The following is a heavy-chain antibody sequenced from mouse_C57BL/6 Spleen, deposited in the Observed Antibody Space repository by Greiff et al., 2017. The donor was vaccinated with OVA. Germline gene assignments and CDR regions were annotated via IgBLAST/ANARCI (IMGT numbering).Heavy chain of an antibody. J-gene: IGHJ2*01. CDR1: GYTFTDYN. V-gene: IGHV1-18*01. CDR3: ARRVASFDY. CDR2: INPNNGGT. Sequence: LVEPGASVKIPCKASGYTFTDYNMDWVKQSHGKSLEWIGDINPNNGGTIYNQKFKGKATLTVDKSSSTAYMELRSLTSEDTAVYYCARRVASFDYWGQGTTLTVSS.